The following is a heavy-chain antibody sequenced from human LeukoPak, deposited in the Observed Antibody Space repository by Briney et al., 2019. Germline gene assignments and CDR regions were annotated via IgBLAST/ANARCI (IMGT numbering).Heavy chain of an antibody. V-gene: IGHV3-43*02. J-gene: IGHJ4*02. CDR1: GFTFDDYA. D-gene: IGHD3-22*01. CDR3: AKYASSGYYYGTSDY. CDR2: ISGDGGST. Sequence: GGSLRLSCAASGFTFDDYAMHWVRQAPGKGLEWVSLISGDGGSTYYADSVKGRFTISRDNSKNSLYLQMNSLRAEDTAVYYCAKYASSGYYYGTSDYWGQGTLVTVSS.